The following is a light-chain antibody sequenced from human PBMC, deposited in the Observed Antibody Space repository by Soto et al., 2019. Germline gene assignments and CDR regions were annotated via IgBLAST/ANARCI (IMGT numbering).Light chain of an antibody. CDR1: SSDVGGYNY. V-gene: IGLV2-8*01. CDR3: SSYAGSNNLRV. Sequence: QSVLTQPPSASGSPGQSVTISCTGTSSDVGGYNYVSWYQQHPGKAPKLMISEVSKRPSGVPDRFSGSKSGNTASLTVSGLQAEDEADYYCSSYAGSNNLRVFGTGTKLTVL. J-gene: IGLJ1*01. CDR2: EVS.